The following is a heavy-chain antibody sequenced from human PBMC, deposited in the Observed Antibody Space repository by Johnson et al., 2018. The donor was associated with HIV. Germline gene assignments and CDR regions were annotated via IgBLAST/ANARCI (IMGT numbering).Heavy chain of an antibody. D-gene: IGHD3-10*01. CDR2: ISYDGSNK. CDR3: ASVNSGAFNF. J-gene: IGHJ3*01. Sequence: QMQLVESGGGVVQPGRSLRLSCAASGFTFSSYAMHWVRQAPGKGLEWVAVISYDGSNKYYADSVKGRFTISRDNSKNTLYLQMNSLRAEDTAVYYCASVNSGAFNFWGQGTMVTVSS. V-gene: IGHV3-30*14. CDR1: GFTFSSYA.